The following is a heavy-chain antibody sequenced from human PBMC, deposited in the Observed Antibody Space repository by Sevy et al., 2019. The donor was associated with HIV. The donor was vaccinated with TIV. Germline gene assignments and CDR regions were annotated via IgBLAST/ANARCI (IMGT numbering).Heavy chain of an antibody. CDR1: GFTFADYP. J-gene: IGHJ6*02. CDR3: TRVLQDYYYYYGMDV. Sequence: GGSLRLSCTASGFTFADYPLSWFRQATGKGLEWIGFIRSKTYGGTTEYVASVKGRFTISRDDSKTIAYLQMNSLKTEDTAVYYCTRVLQDYYYYYGMDVWGQGTTVTVSS. V-gene: IGHV3-49*03. CDR2: IRSKTYGGTT.